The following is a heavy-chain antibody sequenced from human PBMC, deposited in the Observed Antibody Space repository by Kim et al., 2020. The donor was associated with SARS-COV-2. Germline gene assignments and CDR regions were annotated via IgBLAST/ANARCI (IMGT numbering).Heavy chain of an antibody. CDR1: GGSISSSSYY. Sequence: SETLSLTCTVSGGSISSSSYYWGWIRQPPGKGLEWIGSIYYSGSTYYNPSLKSRVTISVDTSKNQFSLKLSSVTAADTAVYYCARPVYDILTGYGYFDYWGQGTLVTVSS. CDR2: IYYSGST. J-gene: IGHJ4*02. D-gene: IGHD3-9*01. V-gene: IGHV4-39*01. CDR3: ARPVYDILTGYGYFDY.